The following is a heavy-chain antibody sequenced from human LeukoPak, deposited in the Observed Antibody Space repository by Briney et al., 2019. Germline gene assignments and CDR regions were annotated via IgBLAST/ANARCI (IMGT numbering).Heavy chain of an antibody. CDR1: GFTFSSYE. J-gene: IGHJ5*02. CDR3: ARSRALAGNNYFHP. Sequence: GGSLRLSCAASGFTFSSYEMNWVRQAPGKGLEWVSHISSSGNTIYYADSVKGRFTISRDNAKNSLYLQMNSLRAEDTAVYYCARSRALAGNNYFHPWGQGTLVTVSS. CDR2: ISSSGNTI. D-gene: IGHD6-19*01. V-gene: IGHV3-48*03.